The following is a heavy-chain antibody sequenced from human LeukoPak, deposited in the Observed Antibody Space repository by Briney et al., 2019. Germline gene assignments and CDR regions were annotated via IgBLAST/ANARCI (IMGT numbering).Heavy chain of an antibody. J-gene: IGHJ4*02. V-gene: IGHV3-48*01. D-gene: IGHD4-17*01. Sequence: GGSPRLSCAASGFNLSAYSMNWVRQAPGKGLEWVSYISRSSDAIYDADSVKGRFTISRDNAKNLLFLQMNSLGVEDTALYYCARGDSDHYITLDYWGQGTLVTVSS. CDR2: ISRSSDAI. CDR3: ARGDSDHYITLDY. CDR1: GFNLSAYS.